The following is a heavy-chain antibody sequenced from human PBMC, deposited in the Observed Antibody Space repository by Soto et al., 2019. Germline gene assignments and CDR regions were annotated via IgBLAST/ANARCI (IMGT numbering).Heavy chain of an antibody. Sequence: PSQTLSLTCAISGDSVSSNSAAWNWIRQSPSRGLEWLGRTYYRSKWYNDYAVSVKSRITINPDTSKNQFSLQLNSVTPEDTAVDYCAREGFRGYYGSGSPNNWFDPWGQGTLVTVSS. J-gene: IGHJ5*02. CDR2: TYYRSKWYN. V-gene: IGHV6-1*01. D-gene: IGHD3-10*01. CDR1: GDSVSSNSAA. CDR3: AREGFRGYYGSGSPNNWFDP.